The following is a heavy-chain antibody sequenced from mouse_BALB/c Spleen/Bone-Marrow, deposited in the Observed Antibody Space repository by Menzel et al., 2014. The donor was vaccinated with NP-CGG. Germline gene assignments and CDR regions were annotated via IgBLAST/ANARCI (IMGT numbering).Heavy chain of an antibody. CDR3: ARHYYDYDYYAMDY. D-gene: IGHD2-4*01. CDR2: INPYNDGT. Sequence: VQLKESGPERVKPGTSVKMSCKASGYTFTTYVMHWVKQRPGQGLEWIGYINPYNDGTKYNEKSKGKATLTSDKSSSTAYMELSSLTSEDSAVYYCARHYYDYDYYAMDYWGQGTSVTVSS. CDR1: GYTFTTYV. V-gene: IGHV1-14*01. J-gene: IGHJ4*01.